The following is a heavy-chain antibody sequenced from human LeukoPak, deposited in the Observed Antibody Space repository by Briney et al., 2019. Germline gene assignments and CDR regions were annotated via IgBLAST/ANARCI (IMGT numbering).Heavy chain of an antibody. J-gene: IGHJ4*02. D-gene: IGHD4-23*01. CDR3: ARDTYPRWQIDY. CDR2: ISGSSSHI. CDR1: GFTFSSYS. V-gene: IGHV3-21*01. Sequence: PGGSLRLSCAASGFTFSSYSMNWVRQAPGKGLEWVSSISGSSSHIYYADSVKGRFTISRDNAKNSLYLQMNSLRAEDTAVYYCARDTYPRWQIDYWGQGTLVTVSS.